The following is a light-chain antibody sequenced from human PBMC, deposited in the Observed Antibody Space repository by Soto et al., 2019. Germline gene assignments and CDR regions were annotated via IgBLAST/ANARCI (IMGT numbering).Light chain of an antibody. J-gene: IGKJ1*01. Sequence: IVMTQSPATLSMSPGEGATLSCRASQSLNRDLAWYQQKPGQSPRLLIFGASIRATGIPARFSGSGSGTEFTLTIGSLQSEDCALYYCQQYNNWPGTFGQGTKV. CDR3: QQYNNWPGT. CDR2: GAS. CDR1: QSLNRD. V-gene: IGKV3-15*01.